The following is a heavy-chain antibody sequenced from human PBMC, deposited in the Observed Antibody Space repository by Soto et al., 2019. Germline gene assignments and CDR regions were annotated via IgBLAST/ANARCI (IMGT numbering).Heavy chain of an antibody. V-gene: IGHV1-46*03. CDR1: GYTFTSYY. J-gene: IGHJ4*02. D-gene: IGHD4-17*01. CDR3: ARVPSTVTINYSFDY. CDR2: INPSGGST. Sequence: QVQLVQSGAEVKKPGASVKVSCKASGYTFTSYYMHWVRQAPGQGLEWMGIINPSGGSTSYAQKFQGRVTMTRDTSTSTVYMELSSLRSEDTAVYYCARVPSTVTINYSFDYWGQGTLVTVSS.